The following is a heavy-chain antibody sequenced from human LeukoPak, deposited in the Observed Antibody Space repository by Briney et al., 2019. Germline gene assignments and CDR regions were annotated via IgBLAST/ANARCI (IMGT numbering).Heavy chain of an antibody. CDR3: ARGDSGFDC. J-gene: IGHJ4*02. D-gene: IGHD6-19*01. V-gene: IGHV4-34*01. CDR2: INHSGST. Sequence: SETLSLTCAVYGGSFSGYYWSWIRQPPGKGLEWIGEINHSGSTNYNPSLKGRVTISVDTSKNQFSLKLSSVTAADTAVYYCARGDSGFDCWGQGTLVTVSS. CDR1: GGSFSGYY.